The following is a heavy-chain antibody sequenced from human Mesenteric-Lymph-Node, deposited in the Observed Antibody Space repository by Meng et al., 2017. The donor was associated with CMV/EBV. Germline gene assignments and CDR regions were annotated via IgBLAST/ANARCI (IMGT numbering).Heavy chain of an antibody. CDR3: ARDRSIAARRSWFDP. V-gene: IGHV3-7*01. J-gene: IGHJ5*02. CDR2: IKQDGSEK. CDR1: GFIFSGYW. Sequence: GESLKISCAASGFIFSGYWMSWVRQAPGKGLVWVAKIKQDGSEKYYVDSVKGRFTISRDNAKNSLYLQMNSLRADDTAVYYCARDRSIAARRSWFDPWGQGTLVTVSS. D-gene: IGHD6-6*01.